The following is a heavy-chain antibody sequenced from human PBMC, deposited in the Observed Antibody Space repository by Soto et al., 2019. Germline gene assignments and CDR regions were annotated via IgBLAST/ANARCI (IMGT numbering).Heavy chain of an antibody. J-gene: IGHJ6*02. CDR2: INYDGYS. D-gene: IGHD3-10*01. V-gene: IGHV4-59*08. CDR3: ARHGFGPLHGLVDV. Sequence: QVQLQESGPGLVKPSETLSLTCTVAGGSITTYSCSWFRQPPGNGLEWIGYINYDGYSAYNLSLKRPVGLSMDASKTQFSLMLESVTATDTAVYYCARHGFGPLHGLVDVWGPGTTVIVSS. CDR1: GGSITTYS.